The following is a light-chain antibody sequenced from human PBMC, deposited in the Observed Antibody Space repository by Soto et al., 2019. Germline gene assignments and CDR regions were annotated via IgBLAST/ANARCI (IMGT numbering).Light chain of an antibody. J-gene: IGKJ2*01. CDR2: GAS. CDR3: QKYNNWPYT. CDR1: QSVSSN. Sequence: EIVMTQSPATLSVSPGERATLSCRASQSVSSNLAWYQQKPGQAPRLLIYGASTRATGIPARFSGSGSGTEFNLTISGLQSEVFAVYYCQKYNNWPYTFGQGTKLEIK. V-gene: IGKV3-15*01.